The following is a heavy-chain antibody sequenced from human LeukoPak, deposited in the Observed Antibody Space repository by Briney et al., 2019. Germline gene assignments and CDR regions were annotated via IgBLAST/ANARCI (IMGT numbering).Heavy chain of an antibody. CDR1: GGSFGGYY. J-gene: IGHJ5*02. D-gene: IGHD2-2*01. Sequence: SETLSLTCAVYGGSFGGYYWSWIRQPPGKGLEWIGEINHSGSTNYNPSLKSRVTISVDTSKSQFSLKLSSVTAADTAVYYCARRVNAVRQLLPRPNWFDPWGQGTLVTVSS. CDR2: INHSGST. CDR3: ARRVNAVRQLLPRPNWFDP. V-gene: IGHV4-34*01.